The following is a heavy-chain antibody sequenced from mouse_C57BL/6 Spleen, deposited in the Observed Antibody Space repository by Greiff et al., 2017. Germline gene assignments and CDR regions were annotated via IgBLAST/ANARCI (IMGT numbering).Heavy chain of an antibody. D-gene: IGHD2-4*01. CDR1: GYTFTSYW. Sequence: QVQLQQPGTELVKPGASVKLSCKASGYTFTSYWMHWVKQRPGQGLEWIGNINPSNGGTNYNEKFKSKATMTADKSSSPAYMKLSSLTSGDSAVYYCARDDYDAGYAMDYWGQGTSVTVSS. J-gene: IGHJ4*01. CDR3: ARDDYDAGYAMDY. CDR2: INPSNGGT. V-gene: IGHV1-53*01.